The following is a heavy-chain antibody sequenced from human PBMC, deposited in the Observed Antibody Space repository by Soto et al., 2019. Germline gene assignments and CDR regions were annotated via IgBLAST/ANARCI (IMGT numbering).Heavy chain of an antibody. CDR1: GGSVSSGSYY. D-gene: IGHD3-22*01. CDR3: ARWELDFTSNYYDSSGSRDY. CDR2: IYYSGST. Sequence: SETLSLTCTVSGGSVSSGSYYWSWIRQPPGKGLEWIGYIYYSGSTNYNPSLKSRVTISVDTSKNQFSLKLSSVTAADTAVYYCARWELDFTSNYYDSSGSRDYWGQGTLVTVS. V-gene: IGHV4-61*01. J-gene: IGHJ4*02.